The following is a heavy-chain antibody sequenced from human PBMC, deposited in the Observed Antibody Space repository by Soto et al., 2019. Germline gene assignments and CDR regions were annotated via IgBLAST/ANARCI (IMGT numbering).Heavy chain of an antibody. CDR2: IYCSGST. D-gene: IGHD3-16*02. CDR1: GGSISSGDYY. V-gene: IGHV4-30-4*01. Sequence: SETLSLTYTVSGGSISSGDYYWSWIRQPPGKGLEWIGYIYCSGSTYYNPSLKSRVTISVDTSKNQFSLKLSSVTAADTAVYYCARGSYVTNYDYVCGSYRLSWFDPWGQGTLVIVSS. CDR3: ARGSYVTNYDYVCGSYRLSWFDP. J-gene: IGHJ5*02.